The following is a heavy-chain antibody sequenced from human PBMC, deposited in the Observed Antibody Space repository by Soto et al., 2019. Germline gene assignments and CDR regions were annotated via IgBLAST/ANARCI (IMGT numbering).Heavy chain of an antibody. V-gene: IGHV3-33*01. CDR3: ARPLGLWFGEHHPRPDYYYGMDV. Sequence: QPGGSLRLSCAASGFTFSSYGMHWVRQAPGKGLEWVAVIWYDGSNKYYADSVKGRFTISRDNSKNTLYLQMNSLRAEDTAVYYCARPLGLWFGEHHPRPDYYYGMDVWGQGTTVTVSS. J-gene: IGHJ6*02. D-gene: IGHD3-10*01. CDR2: IWYDGSNK. CDR1: GFTFSSYG.